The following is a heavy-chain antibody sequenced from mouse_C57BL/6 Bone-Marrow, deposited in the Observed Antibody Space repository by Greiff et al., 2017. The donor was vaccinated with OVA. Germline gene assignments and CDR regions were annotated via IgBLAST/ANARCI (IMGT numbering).Heavy chain of an antibody. CDR3: AREYDGYYSYYAMDY. D-gene: IGHD2-3*01. CDR2: ISYDGSN. CDR1: GYSITSGYY. Sequence: EVQRVESGPGLVKPSQSLSLTCSVTGYSITSGYYWNWIRQFPGNKLEWMGYISYDGSNNYNPSLKNRISIPRDTSKNQFFLKLNSVTTEDTATYYCAREYDGYYSYYAMDYWGQGTSVTVSS. V-gene: IGHV3-6*01. J-gene: IGHJ4*01.